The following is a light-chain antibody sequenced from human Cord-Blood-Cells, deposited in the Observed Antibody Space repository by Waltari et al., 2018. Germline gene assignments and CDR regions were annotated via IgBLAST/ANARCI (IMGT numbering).Light chain of an antibody. V-gene: IGKV1-39*01. CDR1: QSIRSY. J-gene: IGKJ4*02. CDR2: AAS. CDR3: QQSYSTPLT. Sequence: DIQMTQYPSSLSASVGDRVTITCRASQSIRSYLNWYRQKPGKAPKLLIYAASSLQSGVPSRFSGSGSGTDFTLTISSLQPEDFATYYCQQSYSTPLTFGGGTKVEIK.